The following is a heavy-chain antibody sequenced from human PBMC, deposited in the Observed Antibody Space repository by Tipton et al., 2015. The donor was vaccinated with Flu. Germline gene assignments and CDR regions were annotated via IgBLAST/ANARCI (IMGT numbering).Heavy chain of an antibody. V-gene: IGHV4-59*02. J-gene: IGHJ5*02. CDR1: GGFVSSYF. D-gene: IGHD3-22*01. Sequence: TLSLTCTVSGGFVSSYFWTWIRQPPGKGLEWIGYIYYSGITNYNPSLKSRVTISVDTSKNQFSLRLSSVTAADTAVYYCARVGGDYRDTSGFIPWFDLWGQGTLVTVSS. CDR3: ARVGGDYRDTSGFIPWFDL. CDR2: IYYSGIT.